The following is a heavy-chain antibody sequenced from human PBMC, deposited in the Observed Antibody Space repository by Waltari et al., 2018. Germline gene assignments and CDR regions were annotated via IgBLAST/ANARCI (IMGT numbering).Heavy chain of an antibody. V-gene: IGHV4-30-4*08. CDR2: IYFRGST. Sequence: QVQLPESGPGLVKPSQTLSLTCTVSACSISRGDYYWIWTCQPPGKGLEWIGYIYFRGSTSYNPSLKSRGTISVNTPKNQFSLKLSSVTAADTAVYYCASIYYDILTGYYPLDYWGQGTLVTVSS. CDR3: ASIYYDILTGYYPLDY. J-gene: IGHJ4*02. CDR1: ACSISRGDYY. D-gene: IGHD3-9*01.